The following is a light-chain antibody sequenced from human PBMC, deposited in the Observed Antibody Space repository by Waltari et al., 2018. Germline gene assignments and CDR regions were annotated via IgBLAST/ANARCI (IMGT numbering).Light chain of an antibody. V-gene: IGLV1-44*01. CDR1: SSNIGTNT. Sequence: QSVLTQPPSASGTPGQRVTISCSGSSSNIGTNTVNWYQQLPGPAPKLLIYSTNQWPSGVPDRFSGSKSGTSASLAISELQSEDEADYYCASWDDSLNALLFGGGTKLTVL. CDR3: ASWDDSLNALL. J-gene: IGLJ2*01. CDR2: STN.